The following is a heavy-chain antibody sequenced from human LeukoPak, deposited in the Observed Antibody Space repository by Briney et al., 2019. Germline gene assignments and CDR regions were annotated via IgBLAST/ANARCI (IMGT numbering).Heavy chain of an antibody. CDR2: INPNSGGT. Sequence: GASVKVSCKASGYTFTGYYMHWVRQAPGQGLEWMGWINPNSGGTNYAQKFQGRVTMTRDTSISTAYMELSRLRSDDTAVYYCARPRYSGSYNWFDPWGQGTLVTVSS. V-gene: IGHV1-2*02. CDR1: GYTFTGYY. J-gene: IGHJ5*02. D-gene: IGHD3-10*01. CDR3: ARPRYSGSYNWFDP.